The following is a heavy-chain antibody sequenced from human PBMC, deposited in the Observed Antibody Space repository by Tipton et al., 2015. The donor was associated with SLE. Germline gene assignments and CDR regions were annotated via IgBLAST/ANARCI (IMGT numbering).Heavy chain of an antibody. CDR1: GGSLSGYY. Sequence: TLSLTCAVYGGSLSGYYWSWIRQPPGKGLEWIGEINHSGSTNYNPSLKSRVTISVDTSKNQFSLKLSSVTAADTTVYYCAGGSLTGDFDYWGQGTLVTVSS. CDR2: INHSGST. J-gene: IGHJ4*02. CDR3: AGGSLTGDFDY. D-gene: IGHD7-27*01. V-gene: IGHV4-34*01.